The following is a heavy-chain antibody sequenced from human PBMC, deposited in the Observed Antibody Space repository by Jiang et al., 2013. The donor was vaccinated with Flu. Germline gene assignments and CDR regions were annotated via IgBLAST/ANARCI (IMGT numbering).Heavy chain of an antibody. CDR3: ATGSLRAYFFDY. Sequence: GLVKPSQTLSLSCTVSGGSISSVGYYGSWIRQHPGRGLEWIGYISYSGTSYYNPSLRSRVSMSIDTSTTQFSLKLTSVTAADTAVYYCATGSLRAYFFDYWGQGTLVTVSS. CDR1: GGSISSVGYY. D-gene: IGHD5/OR15-5a*01. J-gene: IGHJ4*02. CDR2: ISYSGTS. V-gene: IGHV4-31*03.